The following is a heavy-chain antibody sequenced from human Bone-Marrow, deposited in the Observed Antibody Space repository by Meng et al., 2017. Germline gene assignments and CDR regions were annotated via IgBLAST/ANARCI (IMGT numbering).Heavy chain of an antibody. J-gene: IGHJ5*02. CDR3: ARGYSSGWYRAP. D-gene: IGHD6-19*01. CDR1: GYTFTSYD. Sequence: ASVKVSCKASGYTFTSYDINWVRQAPGQGLEWMGRINPNSGGTNYAQKFQGRVTMTRDTSISTAYMELSRLRSDDTAVYYCARGYSSGWYRAPWGQGTLVTVSS. V-gene: IGHV1-2*06. CDR2: INPNSGGT.